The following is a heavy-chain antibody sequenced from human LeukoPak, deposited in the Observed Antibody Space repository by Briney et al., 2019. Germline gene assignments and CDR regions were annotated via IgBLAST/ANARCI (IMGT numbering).Heavy chain of an antibody. D-gene: IGHD3-3*01. V-gene: IGHV3-74*01. CDR3: AKDSTIFGVVERFFLTGYQHYGMDV. CDR2: INSDGSST. Sequence: GGSLRLSCAASGFTFSSSWMHWVRQAPGKGLLWVSRINSDGSSTNYADSVKGRFTISRDNAKNSLYLQMNSLRAEDTALYYCAKDSTIFGVVERFFLTGYQHYGMDVWGQGTTVTVSS. CDR1: GFTFSSSW. J-gene: IGHJ6*02.